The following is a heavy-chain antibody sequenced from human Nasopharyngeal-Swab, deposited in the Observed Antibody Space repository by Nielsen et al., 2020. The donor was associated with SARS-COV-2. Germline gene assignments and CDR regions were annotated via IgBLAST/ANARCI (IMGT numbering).Heavy chain of an antibody. D-gene: IGHD5-12*01. CDR2: ISYDGSNK. CDR1: GFTFSSYA. V-gene: IGHV3-30-3*01. CDR3: ARDPDVDIVATDAFDI. Sequence: GESLKISCAASGFTFSSYAMHWVRQAPGKGLEWVVVISYDGSNKYYADSVKGRFTISRDNSKNTLYLQMNSLRAEDTAVYYCARDPDVDIVATDAFDIWGQGTMVTVSS. J-gene: IGHJ3*02.